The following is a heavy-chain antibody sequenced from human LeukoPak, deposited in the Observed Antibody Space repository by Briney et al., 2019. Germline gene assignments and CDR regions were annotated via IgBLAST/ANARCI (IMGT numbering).Heavy chain of an antibody. D-gene: IGHD3-3*01. CDR2: IYTSGST. Sequence: SETLSLTRTVSGGSINNYYWTWIRQPSGKGLEWIGYIYTSGSTDYNPSLKSRVTMSLDTSKNQFSLTLRSVTAADTAVYYCARSFDFWSGYYDYWGQGTLVTVSS. CDR3: ARSFDFWSGYYDY. V-gene: IGHV4-4*09. CDR1: GGSINNYY. J-gene: IGHJ4*02.